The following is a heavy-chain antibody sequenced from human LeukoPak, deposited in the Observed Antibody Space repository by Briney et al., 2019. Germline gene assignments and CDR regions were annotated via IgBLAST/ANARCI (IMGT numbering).Heavy chain of an antibody. CDR1: GFTFSGYA. D-gene: IGHD6-19*01. Sequence: PGGSLRLSCSASGFTFSGYAMHWVRQAPGKGLEYVSAISSNGGSTNYADPVKGRFTISRDNSKNTLYLQMSSLRAEDTAVYYCVKDHGYSSGWYVRGFDYWGQGTLVTASS. CDR3: VKDHGYSSGWYVRGFDY. V-gene: IGHV3-64D*06. CDR2: ISSNGGST. J-gene: IGHJ4*02.